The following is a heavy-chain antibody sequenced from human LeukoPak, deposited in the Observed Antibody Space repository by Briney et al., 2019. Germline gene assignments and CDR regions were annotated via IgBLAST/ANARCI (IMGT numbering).Heavy chain of an antibody. Sequence: SXXXSCAASGFTFSSYAMSWVRQAPGKGLEWVSAISGSGGSTYYADSVKGRFTISRDNSKNTLYLQMNSLRAEDTAVYYCAKDGDSGPNFDYWGQGTLVTVSS. D-gene: IGHD5-12*01. J-gene: IGHJ4*02. V-gene: IGHV3-23*01. CDR1: GFTFSSYA. CDR2: ISGSGGST. CDR3: AKDGDSGPNFDY.